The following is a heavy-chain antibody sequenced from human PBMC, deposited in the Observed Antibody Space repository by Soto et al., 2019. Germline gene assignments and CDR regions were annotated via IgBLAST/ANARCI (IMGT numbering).Heavy chain of an antibody. CDR1: GDSISTSNYY. V-gene: IGHV4-39*07. CDR2: LFYSGGT. J-gene: IGHJ4*02. CDR3: ASRGGGDYLFDS. D-gene: IGHD4-17*01. Sequence: QLQLQESGPGLVKPSETLSLTCSVSGDSISTSNYYWGWIRQPPGKGLEWIGHLFYSGGTYYNPSLKSRVSISVDTSKNEFSLKLTSITAADTAIYFCASRGGGDYLFDSWGQGILVTVSS.